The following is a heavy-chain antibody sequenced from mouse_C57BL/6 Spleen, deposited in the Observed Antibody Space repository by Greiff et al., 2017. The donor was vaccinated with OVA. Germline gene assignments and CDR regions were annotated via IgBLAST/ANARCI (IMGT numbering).Heavy chain of an antibody. CDR3: ARIPNYYGSSYDYAMDY. Sequence: EVQLQQSGPELVKPGASVKIPCKASGYTFTDYNMDWVKQSHGKSLEWIGDINPNNGGTIYNQKFKGKATLTVDKSSSTAYMELRSLTSEDTAVYYCARIPNYYGSSYDYAMDYWGQGTSVTVSS. D-gene: IGHD1-1*01. J-gene: IGHJ4*01. CDR2: INPNNGGT. V-gene: IGHV1-18*01. CDR1: GYTFTDYN.